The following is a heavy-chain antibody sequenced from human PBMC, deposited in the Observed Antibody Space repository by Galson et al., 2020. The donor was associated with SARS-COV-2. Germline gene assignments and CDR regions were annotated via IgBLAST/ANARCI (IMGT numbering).Heavy chain of an antibody. J-gene: IGHJ4*02. CDR3: ARDRGITGTTSGDY. V-gene: IGHV3-21*01. CDR1: GFTFSSYS. D-gene: IGHD1-7*01. CDR2: ISSTSSYI. Sequence: SLRLSCAASGFTFSSYSINWVRQAPRKGLEWVSSISSTSSYIHYADSEKGRFTISRDNAKNSLYLEMNSLRAEDTALYYCARDRGITGTTSGDYWGQGTLVTVSS.